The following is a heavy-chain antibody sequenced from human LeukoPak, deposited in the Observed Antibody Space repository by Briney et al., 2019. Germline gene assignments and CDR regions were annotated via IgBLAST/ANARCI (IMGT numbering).Heavy chain of an antibody. CDR2: ISSSSSYI. V-gene: IGHV3-21*01. CDR1: GFTFSSYS. D-gene: IGHD2-2*01. CDR3: ARDSYQLLSFDY. Sequence: GGSLRLSCAASGFTFSSYSTNWVRQAPGKGLEWVSSISSSSSYIYYADSVKGRFTISRDNAKNSLYLQMNSLRAEDTAVYYCARDSYQLLSFDYWGQGTLVTVSS. J-gene: IGHJ4*02.